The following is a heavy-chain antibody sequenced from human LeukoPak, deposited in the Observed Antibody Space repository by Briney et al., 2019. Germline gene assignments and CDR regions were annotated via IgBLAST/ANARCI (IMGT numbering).Heavy chain of an antibody. J-gene: IGHJ4*02. D-gene: IGHD5-12*01. CDR1: GGTFSSYA. V-gene: IGHV1-69*05. CDR3: AGYSGYDPYRFDY. Sequence: SVKVSCKASGGTFSSYAISWVRQAPGQGLEWMGGIIPIFGTANYAQKFQGRVTITTDESTSTAYMELSSLRSVDTAVYYCAGYSGYDPYRFDYWGQGTLVTVSS. CDR2: IIPIFGTA.